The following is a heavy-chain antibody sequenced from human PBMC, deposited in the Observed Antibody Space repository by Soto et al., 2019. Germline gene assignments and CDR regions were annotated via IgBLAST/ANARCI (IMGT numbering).Heavy chain of an antibody. CDR2: ISYDGSNK. V-gene: IGHV3-30*18. D-gene: IGHD1-1*01. CDR1: GFTFSSYG. CDR3: AKGGQRPPDHYYYGMDV. J-gene: IGHJ6*02. Sequence: HPGGSLRLSCAASGFTFSSYGMHWVRQAPGKGLEWVAVISYDGSNKYYADSVKGRFTISRDNSKNTLYLQMNSLRAEDTAVYYCAKGGQRPPDHYYYGMDVWGQGTTVTVSS.